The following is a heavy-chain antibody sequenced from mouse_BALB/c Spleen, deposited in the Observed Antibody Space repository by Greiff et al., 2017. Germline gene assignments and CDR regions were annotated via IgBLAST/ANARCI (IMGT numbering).Heavy chain of an antibody. V-gene: IGHV5-9-4*01. CDR3: ARSPYYYGSSLWYFDV. CDR1: GFTFSSYA. D-gene: IGHD1-1*01. Sequence: EVMLVESGGGLVKLGGSLKLSCAASGFTFSSYAMSWVRQSPEKRLEWVAEISSGGSYTYYPDTVTGRFTISRDNAKNTLYLEMSSLRSEDTAMYYCARSPYYYGSSLWYFDVWGAGTTVTVSS. CDR2: ISSGGSYT. J-gene: IGHJ1*01.